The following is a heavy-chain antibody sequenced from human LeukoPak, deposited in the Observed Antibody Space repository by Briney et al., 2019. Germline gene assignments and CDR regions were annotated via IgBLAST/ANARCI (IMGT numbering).Heavy chain of an antibody. D-gene: IGHD2-2*01. V-gene: IGHV1-2*02. J-gene: IGHJ6*02. CDR3: ARDIVVVPAAKSVSGTYYYYGMDV. CDR1: GYTFTGYY. Sequence: ASVKVSCKASGYTFTGYYMHWVRQAPGQGLEWMGWINPNSGGTNYAQKFQGRVTMTRDTSISTAYMELSRLRSDDTAVHYCARDIVVVPAAKSVSGTYYYYGMDVWGQGTTVTVSS. CDR2: INPNSGGT.